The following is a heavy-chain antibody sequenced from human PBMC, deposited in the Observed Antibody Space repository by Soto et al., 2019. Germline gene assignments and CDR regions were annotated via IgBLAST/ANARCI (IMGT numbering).Heavy chain of an antibody. CDR1: GDSVSSNSAA. Sequence: SQTLSLTCGISGDSVSSNSAAWNWLRQSPSRGLEWLGRTYYRSKWYNDYAVSVESRITINPDTSKNHFSLQLNFVTPEDTAVYFCARGEQYSGRIFDYWGEGPLVTLSS. V-gene: IGHV6-1*01. J-gene: IGHJ4*02. CDR2: TYYRSKWYN. D-gene: IGHD1-26*01. CDR3: ARGEQYSGRIFDY.